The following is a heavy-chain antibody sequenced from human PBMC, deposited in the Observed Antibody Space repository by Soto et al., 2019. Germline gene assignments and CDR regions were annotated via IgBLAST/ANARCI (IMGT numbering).Heavy chain of an antibody. CDR3: ARDNMGESRYDIFTGSMDV. CDR1: GFTFSGYS. Sequence: GGSLRLSCSASGFTFSGYSMNWVRQAPGKGLEWVSSISSSSSYIYYADSVKGRFTISRDNAKNSLYLQMNSLRAEDTAVYYCARDNMGESRYDIFTGSMDVWGQGTTVTVSS. J-gene: IGHJ6*02. V-gene: IGHV3-21*01. D-gene: IGHD3-9*01. CDR2: ISSSSSYI.